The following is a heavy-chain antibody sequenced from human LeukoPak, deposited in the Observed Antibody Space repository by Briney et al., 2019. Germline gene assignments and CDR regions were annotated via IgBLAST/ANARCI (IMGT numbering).Heavy chain of an antibody. CDR2: IHYSGST. J-gene: IGHJ4*02. CDR1: GGSISNYH. D-gene: IGHD3-22*01. V-gene: IGHV4-59*01. Sequence: SETLSLTCTVSGGSISNYHWSWIRQPPGKGLEWIGYIHYSGSTNYNPSLKSRVTISVDTSKNQFSLKLSSVTAADTAVYYCARTDNSGYHDYWGQGTLVTVSS. CDR3: ARTDNSGYHDY.